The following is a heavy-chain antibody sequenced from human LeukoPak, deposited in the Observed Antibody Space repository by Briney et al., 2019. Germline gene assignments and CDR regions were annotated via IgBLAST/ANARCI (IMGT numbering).Heavy chain of an antibody. D-gene: IGHD2-15*01. V-gene: IGHV3-20*01. CDR1: GFTFADYG. CDR2: INWNGGST. J-gene: IGHJ5*02. CDR3: ARGGYCSGGSCDWFDP. Sequence: GGSLRLSCAASGFTFADYGMSWVRQAPRKGLEWVSGINWNGGSTGYADSVKGRFTISRDNAKNSLYLQMNSLRAEDTASYHCARGGYCSGGSCDWFDPWGQGTLVTVSS.